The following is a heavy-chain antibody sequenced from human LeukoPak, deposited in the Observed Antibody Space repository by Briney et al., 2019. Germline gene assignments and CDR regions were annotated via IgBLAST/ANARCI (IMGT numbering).Heavy chain of an antibody. CDR1: GGSFSGYY. J-gene: IGHJ3*02. D-gene: IGHD3-9*01. V-gene: IGHV4-59*01. CDR2: IYYSGST. CDR3: ARDTYYDILTGYYSAFDI. Sequence: PSETLSLTCAVYGGSFSGYYWSWIRQPPGKGLEWIGYIYYSGSTNYNPSLKSRVTISVDTSKNQFSLKLSSVTAADTAVYYCARDTYYDILTGYYSAFDIWGQGTMVTVSS.